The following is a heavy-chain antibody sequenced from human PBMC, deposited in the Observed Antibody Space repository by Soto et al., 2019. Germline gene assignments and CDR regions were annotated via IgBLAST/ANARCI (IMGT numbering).Heavy chain of an antibody. CDR3: ARGSTTVTYLGFDY. CDR2: INSGGTQI. J-gene: IGHJ4*02. Sequence: EVQLVESGGGVVKPGGSLRLTCEVSGFTFSSFSMHWVRQAPGNGLEWVSSINSGGTQIYYADSVKGRFSISRDTVKRSLFLQMNSLKAEDTAVYFCARGSTTVTYLGFDYWGQRTLLSVS. V-gene: IGHV3-21*04. CDR1: GFTFSSFS. D-gene: IGHD4-17*01.